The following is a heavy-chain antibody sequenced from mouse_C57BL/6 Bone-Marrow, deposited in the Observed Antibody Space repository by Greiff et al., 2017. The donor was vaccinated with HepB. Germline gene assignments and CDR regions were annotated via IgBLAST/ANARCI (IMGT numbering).Heavy chain of an antibody. J-gene: IGHJ2*01. CDR2: IDPSDSYT. Sequence: QVQLQQPGAELVRPWTSVKLSCKASGYTFTSYWMHWVKQRPGQGLEWIGVIDPSDSYTNYNQKFKGKATLTVDTSSSTAYMQLSSLTSEDSAVYYCARMGEDYFDYWGQGTTLTVSS. CDR3: ARMGEDYFDY. CDR1: GYTFTSYW. D-gene: IGHD2-3*01. V-gene: IGHV1-59*01.